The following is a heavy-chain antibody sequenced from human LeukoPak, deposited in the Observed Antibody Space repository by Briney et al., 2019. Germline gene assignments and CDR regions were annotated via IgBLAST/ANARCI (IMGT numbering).Heavy chain of an antibody. CDR1: GGSISSGGYS. D-gene: IGHD2-2*01. V-gene: IGHV4-30-2*01. CDR2: IYHSGST. J-gene: IGHJ6*03. CDR3: AREVVPAAHYYYYYMDV. Sequence: SETLSLTCAVSGGSISSGGYSWSWIRQPPGKGLEWIGYIYHSGSTYYNPSLKSRVTISVDRSKNQFSLKLSSVTAADTAVYYCAREVVPAAHYYYYYMDVWGKGTTVTVSS.